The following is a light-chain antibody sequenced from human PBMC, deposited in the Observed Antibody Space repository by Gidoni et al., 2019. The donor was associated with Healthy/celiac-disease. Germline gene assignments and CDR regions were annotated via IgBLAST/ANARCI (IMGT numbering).Light chain of an antibody. Sequence: QSVLTQPPSASGTPGQMVTISCSGSSSNIGSNYVYWYQQLPGTAPKLLIYRNNQRPSGVPDRFSGSKSGTSASLAIIGLRSEDEADYYCAAWDDSLSSWVFGGGTKLT. V-gene: IGLV1-47*01. CDR2: RNN. CDR3: AAWDDSLSSWV. CDR1: SSNIGSNY. J-gene: IGLJ3*02.